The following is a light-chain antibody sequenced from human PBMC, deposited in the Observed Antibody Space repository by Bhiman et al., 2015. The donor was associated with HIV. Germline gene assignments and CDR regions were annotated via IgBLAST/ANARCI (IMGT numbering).Light chain of an antibody. CDR1: SSNIVTNT. CDR3: HSYDTSLSGYV. Sequence: LTQPPSASGTPGQRVTISCSGGSSNIVTNTVNWFQQLPGTAPKLIIYDNTQRPSGVPDRFSASKSGTSASLAITGLQAEDEADYYCHSYDTSLSGYVFGTGTKVTTL. J-gene: IGLJ1*01. CDR2: DNT. V-gene: IGLV1-44*01.